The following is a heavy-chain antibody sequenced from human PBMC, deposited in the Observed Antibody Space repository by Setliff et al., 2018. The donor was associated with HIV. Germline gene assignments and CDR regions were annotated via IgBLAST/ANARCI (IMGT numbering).Heavy chain of an antibody. Sequence: GGSLRLSCAASGFTFNSYSMNWVRQAPGKGLEWVSYISSSSSTIYYADSVKGRFTISRDNAKNSVYLQMNSLRAEDTAVYYCARDGGSSPSPVSDYYYYYMDVWGKGTTVTVSS. V-gene: IGHV3-48*01. J-gene: IGHJ6*03. D-gene: IGHD1-26*01. CDR2: ISSSSSTI. CDR3: ARDGGSSPSPVSDYYYYYMDV. CDR1: GFTFNSYS.